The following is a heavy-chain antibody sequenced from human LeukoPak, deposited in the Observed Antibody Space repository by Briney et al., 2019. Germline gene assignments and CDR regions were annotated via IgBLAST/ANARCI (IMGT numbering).Heavy chain of an antibody. J-gene: IGHJ1*01. Sequence: PGGSLRLSCAASGFMFSSHAMTWVRQAPGKGLEWVSIISSSGDSTNYADSVKGRFTISRDNSKNTLYLQMNSLRAEDTAVYYCARDKSSSDRGPQFQHWGQGTLVTVSS. CDR1: GFMFSSHA. D-gene: IGHD6-13*01. CDR2: ISSSGDST. V-gene: IGHV3-23*01. CDR3: ARDKSSSDRGPQFQH.